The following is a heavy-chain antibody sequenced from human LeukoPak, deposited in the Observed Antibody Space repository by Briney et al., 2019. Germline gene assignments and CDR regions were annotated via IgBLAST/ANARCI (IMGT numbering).Heavy chain of an antibody. J-gene: IGHJ5*02. D-gene: IGHD1-20*01. Sequence: ASVTVSCRASGYTFTGYYMHWVRQAPGQGLEWMGWINPNSGGTNYAQKFQGRVTMTRDTSISTAYMELSRLRSDDTAVYYCARDLYGITGTTWGQGTLVTVSS. V-gene: IGHV1-2*02. CDR3: ARDLYGITGTT. CDR1: GYTFTGYY. CDR2: INPNSGGT.